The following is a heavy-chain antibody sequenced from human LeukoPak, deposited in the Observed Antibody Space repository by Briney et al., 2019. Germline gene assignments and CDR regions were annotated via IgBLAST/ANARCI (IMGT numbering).Heavy chain of an antibody. V-gene: IGHV3-23*01. Sequence: GGSLRLSCAASGFTFSDYAMSWVRQAPGKGLEWVSVISGDGSTTYYGDSVKGRFTISRDESKNTLYLQMNSLRAEDTAVYYCAKESGQLDVWAKGPRSPSPQ. D-gene: IGHD2-15*01. CDR1: GFTFSDYA. CDR3: AKESGQLDV. J-gene: IGHJ6*04. CDR2: ISGDGSTT.